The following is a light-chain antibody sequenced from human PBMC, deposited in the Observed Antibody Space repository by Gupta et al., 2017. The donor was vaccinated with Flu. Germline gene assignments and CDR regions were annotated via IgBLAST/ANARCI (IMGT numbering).Light chain of an antibody. CDR1: QDISNY. CDR3: QQYDKIPPIT. V-gene: IGKV1-33*01. Sequence: DIQMTQSPSSLSASVGDRVTITCQASQDISNYLNWYQQKPGKAPKLLIYDASNLETGVPSRFSGSGSGTDFTVTISSLQPEDIATYYCQQYDKIPPITFGQGTRLEIK. J-gene: IGKJ5*01. CDR2: DAS.